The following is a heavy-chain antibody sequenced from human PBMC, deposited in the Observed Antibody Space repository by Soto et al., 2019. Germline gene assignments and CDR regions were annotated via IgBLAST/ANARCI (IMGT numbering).Heavy chain of an antibody. D-gene: IGHD6-6*01. V-gene: IGHV5-51*01. CDR1: GYSFTSYW. J-gene: IGHJ3*02. CDR2: IYPGDSDT. CDR3: ARRKAARPSRDAFDI. Sequence: RESLKISCKGSGYSFTSYWIGWVRQMPGKGLEWMGIIYPGDSDTRYSPSFQGQVTISADKSISTAYLQWSSLKASDTAMYYWARRKAARPSRDAFDIWGQGTMVTVSS.